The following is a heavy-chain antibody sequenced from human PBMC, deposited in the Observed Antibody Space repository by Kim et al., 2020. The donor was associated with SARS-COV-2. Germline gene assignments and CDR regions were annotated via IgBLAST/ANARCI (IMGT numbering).Heavy chain of an antibody. CDR1: GGSISSGGYY. V-gene: IGHV4-31*03. Sequence: SETLSLTCTVSGGSISSGGYYWSWIRQHPGKGLEWIGYIYYSGSTYYNPSLKSRVTISVDTSKNQFSLKLSSVTAADTAVYYCARTYGDSAYYFDYWGQGTLVTVSS. CDR2: IYYSGST. D-gene: IGHD4-17*01. CDR3: ARTYGDSAYYFDY. J-gene: IGHJ4*02.